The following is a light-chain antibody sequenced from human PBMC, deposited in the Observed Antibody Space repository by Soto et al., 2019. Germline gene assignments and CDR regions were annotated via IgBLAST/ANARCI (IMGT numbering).Light chain of an antibody. CDR3: QQYNNWPPWT. CDR2: GAS. CDR1: QSVSSN. Sequence: EIVMTQSPATLSVSPGERATLSCRASQSVSSNLAWYQQKPGQAPRLLIYGASTRATGIPARFSGSGSGTEFTLTISCLQSEEVAVYYCQQYNNWPPWTFGQGPKVEIK. V-gene: IGKV3-15*01. J-gene: IGKJ1*01.